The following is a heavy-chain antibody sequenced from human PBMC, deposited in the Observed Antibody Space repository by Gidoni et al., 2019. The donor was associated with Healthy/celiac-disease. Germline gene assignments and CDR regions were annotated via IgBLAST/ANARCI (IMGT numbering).Heavy chain of an antibody. D-gene: IGHD2-2*02. Sequence: GLEWVSLISWDGGSTYYADSVKGRFTISRDNSKNSLYLQMNSLRTEDTALYYCAKDIGYYTDHPGGLDYWGQGTLVTVSS. J-gene: IGHJ4*02. V-gene: IGHV3-43*01. CDR2: ISWDGGST. CDR3: AKDIGYYTDHPGGLDY.